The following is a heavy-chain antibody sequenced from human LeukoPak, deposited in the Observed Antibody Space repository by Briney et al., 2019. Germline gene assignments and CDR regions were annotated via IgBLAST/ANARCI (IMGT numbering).Heavy chain of an antibody. CDR3: ARHSLYYYDSSGYPGGAFDI. J-gene: IGHJ3*02. V-gene: IGHV4-39*01. D-gene: IGHD3-22*01. CDR2: IYYSGST. CDR1: GGSISSSSYY. Sequence: SETLSLTCTVSGGSISSSSYYWGWIRQPPGKGLEWIGSIYYSGSTYYNPSLKSRVTISVDTSKNQFSLKLSSVTAADTAVYYCARHSLYYYDSSGYPGGAFDIWGQGTMVTVSS.